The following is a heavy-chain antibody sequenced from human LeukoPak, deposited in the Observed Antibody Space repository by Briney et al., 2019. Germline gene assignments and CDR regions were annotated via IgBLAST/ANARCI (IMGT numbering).Heavy chain of an antibody. J-gene: IGHJ4*02. Sequence: PSETLSLTCVVSGGSISSDGYSWSWIRQPPGKGLEWIGCIYHSASTYYNPSLKSRVSISVDRSKNQFSLKLSSVTAADTAVYYCARGTRGFYDTTGYYYDYWGQGTLVTVSS. V-gene: IGHV4-30-2*01. D-gene: IGHD3-22*01. CDR2: IYHSAST. CDR3: ARGTRGFYDTTGYYYDY. CDR1: GGSISSDGYS.